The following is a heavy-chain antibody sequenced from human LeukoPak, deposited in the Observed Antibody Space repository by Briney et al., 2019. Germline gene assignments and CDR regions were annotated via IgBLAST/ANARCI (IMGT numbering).Heavy chain of an antibody. Sequence: GASVKVSCKASGYTFTSYGISWVRQAPGQGLEWMGWISPNSGGTNYAQKFQGRVTMTRDTSISTAYMELSRLRSDDTAVYYCASGGYNIDYWGQGTLVTVSS. CDR1: GYTFTSYG. J-gene: IGHJ4*02. D-gene: IGHD1-1*01. V-gene: IGHV1-2*02. CDR3: ASGGYNIDY. CDR2: ISPNSGGT.